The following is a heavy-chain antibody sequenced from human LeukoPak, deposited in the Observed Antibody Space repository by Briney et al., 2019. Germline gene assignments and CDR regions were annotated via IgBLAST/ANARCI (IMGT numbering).Heavy chain of an antibody. CDR1: GGSISTYF. CDR2: IYHDGTT. D-gene: IGHD6-19*01. CDR3: ARGETYSSGWPYFDY. J-gene: IGHJ4*02. Sequence: SETLSLTCTVSGGSISTYFWSWIRQPPGKGLEWIGYIYHDGTTNYNPSPNSRVTISVDTSQNQFSLKLSSVIAADTAVYYCARGETYSSGWPYFDYWGQGTLVTVSS. V-gene: IGHV4-59*01.